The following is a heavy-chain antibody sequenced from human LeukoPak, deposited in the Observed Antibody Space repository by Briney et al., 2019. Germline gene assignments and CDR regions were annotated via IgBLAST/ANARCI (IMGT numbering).Heavy chain of an antibody. J-gene: IGHJ4*02. Sequence: SVKVSCKASGGTFSSYAISWVRQAPGQGLEGMGRIIHIFGTANYAQKFQGRVTITTDEYTSTAYMELSSLRSEDTAVYYCARDDTVFGVVIAPFDYWGQGTLVTVSS. CDR2: IIHIFGTA. CDR1: GGTFSSYA. D-gene: IGHD3-3*01. V-gene: IGHV1-69*05. CDR3: ARDDTVFGVVIAPFDY.